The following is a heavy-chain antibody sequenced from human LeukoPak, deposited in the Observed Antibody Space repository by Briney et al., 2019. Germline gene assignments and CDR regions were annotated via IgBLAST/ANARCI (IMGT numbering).Heavy chain of an antibody. J-gene: IGHJ5*02. CDR2: IYYSGST. CDR3: ARLSEEGIAAAGDPT. CDR1: GGSISSSSYY. D-gene: IGHD6-13*01. V-gene: IGHV4-39*01. Sequence: PSETLSPTCTVSGGSISSSSYYWGWIRQPPGKGLEWIGSIYYSGSTYYNPSLKSRVTISVDTSKNQFSLKLSSVTAADTAVYYCARLSEEGIAAAGDPTCGPGTLVTVSS.